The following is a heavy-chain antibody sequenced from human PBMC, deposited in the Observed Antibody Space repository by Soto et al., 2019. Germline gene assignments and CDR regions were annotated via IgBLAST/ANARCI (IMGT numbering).Heavy chain of an antibody. Sequence: GGSLRLSCAASGFTFSSYWMHWVRQAPGKGLVWVSRINSDGSSTSYADSVKGRFTNSRDKAKNTLYLQMNGLRAEDTAVYYCARSREGIAATYWGQGTLVTVSS. CDR1: GFTFSSYW. CDR3: ARSREGIAATY. D-gene: IGHD6-25*01. J-gene: IGHJ4*02. V-gene: IGHV3-74*01. CDR2: INSDGSST.